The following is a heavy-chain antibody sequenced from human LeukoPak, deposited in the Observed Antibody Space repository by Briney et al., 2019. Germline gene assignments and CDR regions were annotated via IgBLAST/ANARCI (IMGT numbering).Heavy chain of an antibody. CDR1: GGSISSYY. V-gene: IGHV4-59*01. CDR2: IYYSGST. CDR3: ASGWLFFDY. Sequence: SETLSLTCTVSGGSISSYYWSWTRQPPGKGLEWIGYIYYSGSTNYNPSLKSRVTISVDTSKNQFSLKLSSVTAADTAVYYCASGWLFFDYWGQGTLVTGSS. J-gene: IGHJ4*02. D-gene: IGHD5-12*01.